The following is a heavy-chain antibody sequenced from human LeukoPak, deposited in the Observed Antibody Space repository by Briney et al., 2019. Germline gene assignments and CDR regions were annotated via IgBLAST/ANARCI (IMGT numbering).Heavy chain of an antibody. CDR2: IYHSGST. J-gene: IGHJ6*02. CDR1: GGSISSGGYS. CDR3: ARGWIQGMDV. V-gene: IGHV4-30-2*01. Sequence: SETLSLTCAVSGGSISSGGYSWRWIRQPPGKGLEWIGYIYHSGSTYYNPSLKSRVTISVDRSKNQFSLKLSSVTAADTAVYYCARGWIQGMDVWGQGTTVTVSS. D-gene: IGHD5-18*01.